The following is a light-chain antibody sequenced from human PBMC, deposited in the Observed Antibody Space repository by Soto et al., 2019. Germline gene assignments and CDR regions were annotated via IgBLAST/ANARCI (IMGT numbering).Light chain of an antibody. CDR3: QQYNTWPPGT. J-gene: IGKJ1*01. V-gene: IGKV3-15*01. Sequence: EIVLAQSPGTLSLSPGERATLSCRASQSVSSNLAWYQQKPGQAPRLLIYGASTRATGIPARFSGSGSGTEYTLTISSLQSEDFAVYYCQQYNTWPPGTFGQGTKVDIK. CDR2: GAS. CDR1: QSVSSN.